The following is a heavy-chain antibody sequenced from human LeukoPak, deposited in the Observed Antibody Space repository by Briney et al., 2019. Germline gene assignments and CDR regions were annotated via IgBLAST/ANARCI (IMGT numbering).Heavy chain of an antibody. Sequence: GGSLRLSCAASGFTFSSYAMSWVRQAPGKGLEWVSAISGSGGSTYHADSVKGRFTISRDNSKNTLYLQMNSLRAEDTAVYYCAKDEDYDSSGYFPPLNLIWGQGTLVTVSS. CDR3: AKDEDYDSSGYFPPLNLI. D-gene: IGHD3-22*01. V-gene: IGHV3-23*01. CDR2: ISGSGGST. J-gene: IGHJ4*02. CDR1: GFTFSSYA.